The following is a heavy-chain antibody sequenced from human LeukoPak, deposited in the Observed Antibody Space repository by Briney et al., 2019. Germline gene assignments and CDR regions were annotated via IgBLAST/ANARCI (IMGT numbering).Heavy chain of an antibody. CDR3: ARAMVRGGSKYYYFDY. CDR1: GGSISSGGYY. Sequence: SETLSLTCTVSGGSISSGGYYWSWIRQHPGKGLEWIGYIYYSGSTYYNPSLKSRVTISVDTSKNQFLLKLSLVSDADTAVYYCARAMVRGGSKYYYFDYWGQGTLVTVSS. CDR2: IYYSGST. D-gene: IGHD3-10*01. V-gene: IGHV4-31*03. J-gene: IGHJ4*02.